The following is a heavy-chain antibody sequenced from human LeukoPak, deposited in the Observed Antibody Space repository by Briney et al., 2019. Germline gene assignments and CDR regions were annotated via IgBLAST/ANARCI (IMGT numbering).Heavy chain of an antibody. CDR3: ARGGSTGTNLNWVDP. CDR1: GGSIISYY. J-gene: IGHJ5*02. CDR2: IYYRGST. Sequence: SETLSLTCTVSGGSIISYYWSWIRQPPGKGLEWIGYIYYRGSTNYNPSLKSRVTISVDTSKNQFSLKLSSVTAADTAVYYCARGGSTGTNLNWVDPWGQGTLVTVSS. V-gene: IGHV4-59*01. D-gene: IGHD1-1*01.